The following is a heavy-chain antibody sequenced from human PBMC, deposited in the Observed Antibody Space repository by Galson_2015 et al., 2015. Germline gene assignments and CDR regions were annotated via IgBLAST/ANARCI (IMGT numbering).Heavy chain of an antibody. CDR3: AKDTSVTLTTYYYYMDV. Sequence: SLRLSCAASGFNFRNYAMSWVRQAPGKGLEWVSAISGSGGYTYYADSVKGRFTISRDNSRNTLYLQMNSLRAEDSAEFYCAKDTSVTLTTYYYYMDVWGKGTTVTVSS. D-gene: IGHD4-11*01. V-gene: IGHV3-23*01. CDR2: ISGSGGYT. CDR1: GFNFRNYA. J-gene: IGHJ6*03.